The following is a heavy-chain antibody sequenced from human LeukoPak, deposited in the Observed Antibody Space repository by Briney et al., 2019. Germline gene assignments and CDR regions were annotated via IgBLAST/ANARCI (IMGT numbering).Heavy chain of an antibody. CDR2: IGRGVGST. J-gene: IGHJ1*01. V-gene: IGHV3-23*01. D-gene: IGHD3-22*01. Sequence: GGSLRLSCAASGFTFSRYDLSWVRQAPGKGLECVSTIGRGVGSTYYADSVKGRFTISRDNSKNTLYLQMNNLRADDTAVYYCVKKGQAYDDGKPHWGQGSLVTVSS. CDR3: VKKGQAYDDGKPH. CDR1: GFTFSRYD.